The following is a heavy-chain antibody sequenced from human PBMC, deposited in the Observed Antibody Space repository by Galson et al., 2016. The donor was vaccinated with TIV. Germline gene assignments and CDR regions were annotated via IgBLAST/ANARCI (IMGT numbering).Heavy chain of an antibody. CDR2: ITYTSATI. V-gene: IGHV3-48*04. CDR3: ARPGNYDGDRRGAFDL. CDR1: GFTFSSWH. Sequence: LRLSCAASGFTFSSWHMDWVRQAPGEGLEWTSFITYTSATIYYADSVKGRFTVSRDNAKNSLYLQMNSLRAEDTAVYYCARPGNYDGDRRGAFDLWGQGTMVTVSP. D-gene: IGHD4-23*01. J-gene: IGHJ3*01.